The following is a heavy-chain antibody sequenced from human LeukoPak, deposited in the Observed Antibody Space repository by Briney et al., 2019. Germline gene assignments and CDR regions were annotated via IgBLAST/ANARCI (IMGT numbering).Heavy chain of an antibody. CDR3: AREGFLMTTPNWFDP. V-gene: IGHV1-69*13. CDR1: GGTFSSYA. CDR2: IVPIFGTA. Sequence: SVKVSCKASGGTFSSYAISWVRQAPGQGLEWMGGIVPIFGTANYAQKFQGRVTITADESTSTAYMELSSLRSEDTAVYYCAREGFLMTTPNWFDPWGQGTLVTVSS. D-gene: IGHD4-11*01. J-gene: IGHJ5*02.